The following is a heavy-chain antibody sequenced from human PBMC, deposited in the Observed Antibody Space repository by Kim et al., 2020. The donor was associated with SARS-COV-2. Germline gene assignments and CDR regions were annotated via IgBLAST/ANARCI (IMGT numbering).Heavy chain of an antibody. CDR1: GYTFTSYA. CDR3: ARVTVVPWYYYGMDV. V-gene: IGHV7-4-1*02. J-gene: IGHJ6*02. CDR2: INTNTGNP. Sequence: ASVKVSCKASGYTFTSYAMNWVRQAPGQGLEWMGWINTNTGNPTYAQGFTGRFVFSLDTSVSTAYLQISSLKAEDTAVYYCARVTVVPWYYYGMDVWGQGTTVTVSS. D-gene: IGHD4-17*01.